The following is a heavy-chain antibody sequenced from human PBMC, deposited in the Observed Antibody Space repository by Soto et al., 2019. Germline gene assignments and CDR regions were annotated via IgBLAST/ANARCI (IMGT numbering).Heavy chain of an antibody. V-gene: IGHV4-38-2*02. J-gene: IGHJ5*02. CDR2: IYHSGST. Sequence: PSETLSLTCAVSGYSISSGYYWGWIRQPPGKGLEWIGSIYHSGSTYYNPSLKSRVTISVDTPKNQSSLKLSSVTAADTAVYYCARDFTLPYQPYCSSWYDWFDPWGQGTLVTVSS. D-gene: IGHD6-13*01. CDR3: ARDFTLPYQPYCSSWYDWFDP. CDR1: GYSISSGYY.